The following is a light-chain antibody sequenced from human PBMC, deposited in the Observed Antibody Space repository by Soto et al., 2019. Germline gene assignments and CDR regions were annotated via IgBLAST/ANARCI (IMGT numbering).Light chain of an antibody. Sequence: TQSPDTLSLSPGERAALSWRASQTVSSNYLAWCQQRPGQAPRLLIYGASTRAAGIPDRFSGSGSGTDFTLTITRLEPEDSAVYFCQQYTGPPTTFGQGTRLEF. CDR1: QTVSSNY. J-gene: IGKJ5*01. V-gene: IGKV3-20*01. CDR2: GAS. CDR3: QQYTGPPTT.